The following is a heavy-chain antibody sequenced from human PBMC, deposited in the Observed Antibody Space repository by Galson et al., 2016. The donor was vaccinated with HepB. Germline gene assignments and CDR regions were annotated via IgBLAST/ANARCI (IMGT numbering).Heavy chain of an antibody. V-gene: IGHV6-1*01. D-gene: IGHD6-19*01. Sequence: CAISGDSVSSNFAAWNWIRQFPSRGLEWLGKTYYRSKWYNDYAVSVKSRITINPDTSKSQFSLQLNSVTPEDTAVYYCARDTPWLAGGYYYYVMDVWGQGTTVTVS. CDR1: GDSVSSNFAA. J-gene: IGHJ6*02. CDR2: TYYRSKWYN. CDR3: ARDTPWLAGGYYYYVMDV.